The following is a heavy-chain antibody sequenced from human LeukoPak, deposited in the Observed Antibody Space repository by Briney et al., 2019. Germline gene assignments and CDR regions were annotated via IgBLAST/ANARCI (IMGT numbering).Heavy chain of an antibody. CDR1: GDSINVYS. Sequence: SETLSLTCTVSGDSINVYSWNWIRQSPGKGLEWIAYMYYSGTTNYNPSLENRVAISLDLSRHQFSLRLNSVTAADTAVYFCARASSWLADAFDIWGQGTMVTVSS. CDR3: ARASSWLADAFDI. V-gene: IGHV4-59*01. D-gene: IGHD6-19*01. CDR2: MYYSGTT. J-gene: IGHJ3*02.